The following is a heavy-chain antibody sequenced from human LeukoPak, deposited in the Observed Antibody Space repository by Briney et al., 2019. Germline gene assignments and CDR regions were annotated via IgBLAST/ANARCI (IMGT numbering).Heavy chain of an antibody. J-gene: IGHJ4*02. Sequence: GGSLRLSCAASEFSFSTYWLSWVRQSPGKGLEWVANIKGDGSEKYYVDSVKGRFTISRDNAKNSLYLQMNSLRVEDTAVYYCSGQYSGGDYWGQGILVTVSS. D-gene: IGHD2-21*01. CDR1: EFSFSTYW. CDR3: SGQYSGGDY. CDR2: IKGDGSEK. V-gene: IGHV3-7*03.